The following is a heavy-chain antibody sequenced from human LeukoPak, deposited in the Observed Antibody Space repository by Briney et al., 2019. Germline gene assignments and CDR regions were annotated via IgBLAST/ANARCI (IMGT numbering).Heavy chain of an antibody. CDR2: IYPRDGST. Sequence: APVKVSCKASGYTFTSNYIHWVRQAPGQGLEWMGMIYPRDGSTNYAQKFQGRVTITADESTSTAYMELSSLRSEDTAVYYCARGRRAGTYVFDYWGQGTLVTVSS. J-gene: IGHJ4*02. V-gene: IGHV1-46*01. D-gene: IGHD6-19*01. CDR1: GYTFTSNY. CDR3: ARGRRAGTYVFDY.